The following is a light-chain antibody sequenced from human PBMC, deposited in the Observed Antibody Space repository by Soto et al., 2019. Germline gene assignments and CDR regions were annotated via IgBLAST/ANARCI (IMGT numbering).Light chain of an antibody. CDR2: DVT. J-gene: IGLJ2*01. CDR1: SSDVGNYNY. V-gene: IGLV2-14*03. Sequence: QSVLTQPASVSGSPGQSITIVCTGTSSDVGNYNYVSWYQQHPGKVPKLMIYDVTNRPSGVSNRFSGSKSGNTASLTISGLQAEDEADYYCSSYTTNITPVVFGGGTKLTV. CDR3: SSYTTNITPVV.